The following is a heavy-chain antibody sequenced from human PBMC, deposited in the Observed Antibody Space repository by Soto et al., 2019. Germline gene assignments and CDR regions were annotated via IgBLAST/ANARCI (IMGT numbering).Heavy chain of an antibody. V-gene: IGHV4-61*01. D-gene: IGHD3-16*01. CDR2: IYYSGST. Sequence: SETLSLTCTVSGGSVSSGSYYWSWIRQPPGKGLEWIGYIYYSGSTNYNPSLKSRVTISVDTSKNQFSLKLSSVTAADTAVYYCARVRHGPGGLYYFDYWGQGPLVTVSS. CDR3: ARVRHGPGGLYYFDY. CDR1: GGSVSSGSYY. J-gene: IGHJ4*02.